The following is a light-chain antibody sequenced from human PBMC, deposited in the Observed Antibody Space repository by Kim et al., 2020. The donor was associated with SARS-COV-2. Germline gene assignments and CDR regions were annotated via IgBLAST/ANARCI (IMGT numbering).Light chain of an antibody. CDR2: AAS. CDR3: RQYNRWPLMYT. J-gene: IGKJ2*01. Sequence: EIVMTQSPATLSVSPGERATLSCRASQSVSSSLAWYQQKPGQAPRLLIYAASTRATGVPARFSGSGSGTEFTLTISSLQSEDFAVYYCRQYNRWPLMYTFGQGTKLEI. CDR1: QSVSSS. V-gene: IGKV3-15*01.